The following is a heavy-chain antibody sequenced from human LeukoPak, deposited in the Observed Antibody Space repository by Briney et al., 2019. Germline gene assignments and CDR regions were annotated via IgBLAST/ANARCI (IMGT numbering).Heavy chain of an antibody. V-gene: IGHV4-34*01. D-gene: IGHD2-8*01. J-gene: IGHJ5*02. Sequence: SETLSLTCAVYGGSFTGYYWSWIRQPPGKGLEWIGEGDHTGDTKYNPSLKSRVTISADSSKNQFSLKWYSVTAADTGLYYCAKNGQRGFSFDPWGQGTLVIVAS. CDR3: AKNGQRGFSFDP. CDR2: GDHTGDT. CDR1: GGSFTGYY.